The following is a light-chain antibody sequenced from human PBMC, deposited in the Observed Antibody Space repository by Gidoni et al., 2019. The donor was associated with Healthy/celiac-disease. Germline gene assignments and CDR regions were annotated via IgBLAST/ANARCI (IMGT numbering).Light chain of an antibody. CDR3: QQYDNLLLT. J-gene: IGKJ4*01. V-gene: IGKV1-33*01. Sequence: DIKMTQSPSSLSASVGDRVTITCQASQDISNYLNWYQQKPGKAPKLLIYDASNLETGVPSRISGSGSGTDFTFTISSLQPEDIATYYCQQYDNLLLTFGGGTKVEIK. CDR1: QDISNY. CDR2: DAS.